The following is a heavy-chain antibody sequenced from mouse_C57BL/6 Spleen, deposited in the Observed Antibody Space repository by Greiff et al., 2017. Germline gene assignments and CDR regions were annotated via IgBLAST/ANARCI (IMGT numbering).Heavy chain of an antibody. CDR3: TRRDGNYDY. J-gene: IGHJ2*01. CDR2: IDPETGGT. D-gene: IGHD2-1*01. Sequence: QVQLQQSGAELVRPGASVTLSCKASGYTFTDYEMHWVKQTPVHGLEWIGAIDPETGGTAYNQKFKGKAILTADKSSSTAYMELRSLTSEASAVYYCTRRDGNYDYWGQGTTLTVSS. CDR1: GYTFTDYE. V-gene: IGHV1-15*01.